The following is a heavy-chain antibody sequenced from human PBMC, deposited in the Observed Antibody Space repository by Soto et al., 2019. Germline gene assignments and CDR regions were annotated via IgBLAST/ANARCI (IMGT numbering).Heavy chain of an antibody. CDR3: ARQIFAADY. CDR1: GGTFDHAA. D-gene: IGHD3-9*01. V-gene: IGHV1-69*01. CDR2: INPMFNST. Sequence: QVQLVQSGAEVKQPGSSVTVSCEAPGGTFDHAAITWVRQAPGQGLEWMGGINPMFNSTHYAQKFQGRVTITADAATSTAFMELRRLRSDDTAVYYCARQIFAADYWGQGTLLIVSS. J-gene: IGHJ4*02.